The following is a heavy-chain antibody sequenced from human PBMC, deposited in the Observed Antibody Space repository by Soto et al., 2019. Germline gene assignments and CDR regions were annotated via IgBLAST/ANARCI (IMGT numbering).Heavy chain of an antibody. CDR1: GYTFTSYG. V-gene: IGHV1-18*04. D-gene: IGHD6-6*01. CDR3: ARIPYSSSSSSYYYYGMDV. CDR2: ISAYNGNT. Sequence: ASVKVSCKASGYTFTSYGISWVRQAPGRGLEWMGWISAYNGNTNYAQKLQGRVTMTTDTSTSTAYMELRSLRSDDTAVYYCARIPYSSSSSSYYYYGMDVWGQGTTVTVSS. J-gene: IGHJ6*02.